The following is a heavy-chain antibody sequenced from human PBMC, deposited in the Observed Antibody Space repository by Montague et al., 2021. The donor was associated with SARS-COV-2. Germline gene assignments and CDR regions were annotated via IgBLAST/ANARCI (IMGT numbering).Heavy chain of an antibody. CDR2: VYYSGTA. D-gene: IGHD2-15*01. CDR1: GGSVRSGLYY. CDR3: ARERLDCSGTSCKTNGLDV. V-gene: IGHV4-61*01. J-gene: IGHJ6*02. Sequence: SETLSLTCTVSGGSVRSGLYYWTWIRQPPGKGLEWIGYVYYSGTANHNPSLKSRLTLTVDTSKNQFSLKLSSVTAADTAIYYCARERLDCSGTSCKTNGLDVWGQGTMVTVSS.